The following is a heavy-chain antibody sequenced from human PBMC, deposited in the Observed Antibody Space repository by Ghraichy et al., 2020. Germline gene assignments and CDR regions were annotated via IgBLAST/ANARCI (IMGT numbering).Heavy chain of an antibody. J-gene: IGHJ4*02. CDR2: IYHSGST. D-gene: IGHD3-22*01. Sequence: SETLSLTCTVSGYSISSGYYWGWIRQPPGKGLEWIGSIYHSGSTYYNPSLKSRVTISVDTSKNQFSLKLSSVTAADTAVYYCAREGSDGTYSSGYPLYYFDYWGQGTLVTVSS. V-gene: IGHV4-38-2*02. CDR3: AREGSDGTYSSGYPLYYFDY. CDR1: GYSISSGYY.